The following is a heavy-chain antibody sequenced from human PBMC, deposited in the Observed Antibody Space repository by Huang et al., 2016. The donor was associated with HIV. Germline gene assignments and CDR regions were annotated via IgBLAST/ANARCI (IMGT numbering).Heavy chain of an antibody. V-gene: IGHV1-18*01. CDR2: ISASSVDT. Sequence: QIQLMQSGPELKQPGASVKVSCKASGYTFTSYGITWVRQAPGQRPEWMGCISASSVDTENAQKFQGRVTLTTDTSTNIAYMELRSLRSDDTAKYCCARDPKYHRIGYYRQRRGIDIWGQGTMVIVSS. CDR3: ARDPKYHRIGYYRQRRGIDI. J-gene: IGHJ3*02. CDR1: GYTFTSYG. D-gene: IGHD3-22*01.